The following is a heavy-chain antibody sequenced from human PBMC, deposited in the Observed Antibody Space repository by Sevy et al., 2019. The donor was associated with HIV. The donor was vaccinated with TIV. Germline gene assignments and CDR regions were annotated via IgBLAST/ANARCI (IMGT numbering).Heavy chain of an antibody. CDR2: ISSYNDNT. Sequence: ASVKVSCKASGYTFTSYGITWVRQAPGQGLEWMGWISSYNDNTNYAQNLQGRVTMTTDTSTSTAYMELRSLRSDDTAVYYCARVPSAQYSSSWYYFDYWGPGTLVTVSS. V-gene: IGHV1-18*01. CDR3: ARVPSAQYSSSWYYFDY. CDR1: GYTFTSYG. J-gene: IGHJ4*02. D-gene: IGHD6-13*01.